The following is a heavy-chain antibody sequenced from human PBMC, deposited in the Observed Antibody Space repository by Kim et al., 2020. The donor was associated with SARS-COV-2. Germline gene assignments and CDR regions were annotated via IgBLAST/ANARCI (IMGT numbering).Heavy chain of an antibody. CDR1: GYTFTSYG. Sequence: ASVKVSCKASGYTFTSYGISWVRQAPGQGLEWMGWISAYNGNTNYAQKLQGRVTMTTDTSTSTAYMELRSLRSDDTAVYYCARDLRLYYGSGSYYQGYYYGMDVWGQGTTVTVSS. CDR2: ISAYNGNT. D-gene: IGHD3-10*01. V-gene: IGHV1-18*01. J-gene: IGHJ6*02. CDR3: ARDLRLYYGSGSYYQGYYYGMDV.